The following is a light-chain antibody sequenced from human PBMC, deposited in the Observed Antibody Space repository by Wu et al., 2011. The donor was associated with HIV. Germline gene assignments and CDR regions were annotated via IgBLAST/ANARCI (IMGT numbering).Light chain of an antibody. CDR2: GAS. CDR1: QSVTTF. J-gene: IGKJ1*01. CDR3: QHRTT. Sequence: EVVLTQSPATLSLSPGERATLSCRASQSVTTFLAWYQQKVGQAPRLLFFGASIRASGTPARFSASGSGTDFSLTISSLEPDDFAVYYCQHRTTFGQGTRVEIK. V-gene: IGKV3-11*01.